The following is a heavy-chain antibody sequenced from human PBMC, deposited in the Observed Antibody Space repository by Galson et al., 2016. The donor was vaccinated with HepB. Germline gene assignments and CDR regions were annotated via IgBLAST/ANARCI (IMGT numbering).Heavy chain of an antibody. CDR2: ISGSGGSI. Sequence: SLRLSCAASGFPFSTYGMSWVRQAPGKGLEWVSGISGSGGSIYSADSVKGRFTISRDNSKNTLYLQMNSLRADDTAVYYCAKKALVAGTASYVFDNWGQGTLGTVS. CDR1: GFPFSTYG. V-gene: IGHV3-23*01. D-gene: IGHD6-19*01. J-gene: IGHJ4*02. CDR3: AKKALVAGTASYVFDN.